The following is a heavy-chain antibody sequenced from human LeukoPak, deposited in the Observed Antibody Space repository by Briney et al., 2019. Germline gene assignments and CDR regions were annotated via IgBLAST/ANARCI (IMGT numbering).Heavy chain of an antibody. CDR1: GYTLTELS. J-gene: IGHJ6*02. Sequence: GAPVKVSCKVSGYTLTELSMHWVRQAPGKGLEWMGGFDPEDGETIYAQKFQGRVTMTEDTSTDTAYMELSSLRSEDTAVYYCATGELPYYYYGMDVWGQGTTVTVSS. D-gene: IGHD1-26*01. CDR3: ATGELPYYYYGMDV. V-gene: IGHV1-24*01. CDR2: FDPEDGET.